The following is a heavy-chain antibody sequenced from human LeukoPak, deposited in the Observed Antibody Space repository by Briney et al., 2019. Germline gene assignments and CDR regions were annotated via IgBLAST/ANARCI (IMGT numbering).Heavy chain of an antibody. Sequence: PSETLSLTCTVSGYSISSGYYWGWIRQPPGKGLEWIGSIDYSGNTNYNPSLKSRVTIAVDMSKNQFSLKLSSVTAADTAVYYCARGANWFDPWGQGTLVTVSS. CDR2: IDYSGNT. CDR1: GYSISSGYY. J-gene: IGHJ5*02. CDR3: ARGANWFDP. V-gene: IGHV4-38-2*02.